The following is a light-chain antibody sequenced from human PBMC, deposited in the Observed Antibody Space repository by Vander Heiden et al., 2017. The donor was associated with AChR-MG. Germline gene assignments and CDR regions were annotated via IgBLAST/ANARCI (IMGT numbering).Light chain of an antibody. Sequence: DIQMTQSPSSLPASVGDRVTITCRASQRISNYLNWYQQRPGKAPKRLIYAASSLQSGVPSRFSGSGSGTEFTLTISSLQPEDFATYYCQQSYSSPWTFGQGTKVEIK. CDR1: QRISNY. CDR2: AAS. V-gene: IGKV1-39*01. J-gene: IGKJ1*01. CDR3: QQSYSSPWT.